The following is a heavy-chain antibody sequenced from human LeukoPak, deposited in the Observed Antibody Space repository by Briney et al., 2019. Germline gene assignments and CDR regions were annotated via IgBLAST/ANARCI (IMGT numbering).Heavy chain of an antibody. CDR3: VSSGSYHFDY. CDR1: GGSFSGYY. J-gene: IGHJ4*02. Sequence: PSETLSLTCAVYGGSFSGYYWSWIRQPPGKGLEWIGEINHSGSTNYNPSLKSRLTIAVDTSKNQFSLKLSSVTAADTAVYYCVSSGSYHFDYWGQGTLVTASS. D-gene: IGHD1-26*01. CDR2: INHSGST. V-gene: IGHV4-34*01.